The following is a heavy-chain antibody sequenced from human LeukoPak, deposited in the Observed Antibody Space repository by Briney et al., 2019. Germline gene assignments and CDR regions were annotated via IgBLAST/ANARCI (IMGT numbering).Heavy chain of an antibody. D-gene: IGHD1-26*01. V-gene: IGHV4-59*08. J-gene: IGHJ5*01. Sequence: TDTLSLTCTVSGGFIDTYYWSWIRQAPGRGLEWLGYIHYSGSTTYNPSLKSRVDISIDTSKRQISLRLNSVTAADTAVYYCARRKGRYSGLDNWFDSWGQGTLVTVSS. CDR2: IHYSGST. CDR3: ARRKGRYSGLDNWFDS. CDR1: GGFIDTYY.